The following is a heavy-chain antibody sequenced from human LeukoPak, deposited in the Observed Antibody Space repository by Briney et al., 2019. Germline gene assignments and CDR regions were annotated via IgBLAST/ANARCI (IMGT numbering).Heavy chain of an antibody. D-gene: IGHD3-3*01. CDR1: GYTFTSYG. J-gene: IGHJ6*03. CDR3: ARARYETRIWPKSRYDYYHYMDV. Sequence: PPASVKVSCKASGYTFTSYGISWVRQAPGQGLEWMGWINAGNGNTKYSQEFQDRVTITRDTSASTAYMELSSLRSEDMAVYYCARARYETRIWPKSRYDYYHYMDVWGKGTTVTVSS. CDR2: INAGNGNT. V-gene: IGHV1-3*03.